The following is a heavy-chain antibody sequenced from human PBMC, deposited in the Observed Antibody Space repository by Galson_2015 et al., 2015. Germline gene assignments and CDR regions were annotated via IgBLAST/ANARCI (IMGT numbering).Heavy chain of an antibody. V-gene: IGHV3-72*01. Sequence: SLRLSCAASGFTSPSFSDHYMDWVRQAPGKGLEWVGRIKNKANSYTTEYAASVKGRFTIARDDLEKSLYLQMNSLKTEDTAVYYCTREIPGIAAADTYYFDYWGQGTLVTVSS. J-gene: IGHJ4*02. CDR1: GFTSPSFSDHY. CDR3: TREIPGIAAADTYYFDY. D-gene: IGHD6-13*01. CDR2: IKNKANSYTT.